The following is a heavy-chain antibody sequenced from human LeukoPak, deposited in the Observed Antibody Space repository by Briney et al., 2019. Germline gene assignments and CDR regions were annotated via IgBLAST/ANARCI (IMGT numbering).Heavy chain of an antibody. J-gene: IGHJ6*03. CDR3: ARDTKRAIHLWGSGNYMDV. CDR2: IKQDGSGK. D-gene: IGHD5-18*01. CDR1: GFTFSSYW. Sequence: GGSLRLSCAASGFTFSSYWMSRVSQAPGKGLEWVANIKQDGSGKYYVDSVKGRFTISRDNAKNSLYLQMNSLRAEDTAVYYCARDTKRAIHLWGSGNYMDVWGKGTTVTVSS. V-gene: IGHV3-7*01.